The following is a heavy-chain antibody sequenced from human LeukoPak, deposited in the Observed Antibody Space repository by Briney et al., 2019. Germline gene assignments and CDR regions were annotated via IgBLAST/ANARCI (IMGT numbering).Heavy chain of an antibody. J-gene: IGHJ2*01. CDR3: ARRGQVVVAGTSHWCFDL. Sequence: SETLSLTCTVSGGSITSSNYYWGWIRQTPGKGLEWIGNIYYSGSTYYNPSLKSRITISLDTSKSQFSLKLSSVTAADTALYYCARRGQVVVAGTSHWCFDLWGRGTLVTVSP. CDR1: GGSITSSNYY. V-gene: IGHV4-39*01. CDR2: IYYSGST. D-gene: IGHD6-19*01.